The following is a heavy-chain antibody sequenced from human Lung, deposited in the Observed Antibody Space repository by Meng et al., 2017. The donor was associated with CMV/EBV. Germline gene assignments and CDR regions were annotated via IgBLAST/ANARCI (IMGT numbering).Heavy chain of an antibody. CDR3: ARDLEY. CDR1: GGSISSSTYY. D-gene: IGHD1-1*01. J-gene: IGHJ4*02. CDR2: LYDSGST. V-gene: IGHV4-39*07. Sequence: QLPLQESGPGLVSPSETLSLTCSVSGGSISSSTYYWAWIRQPPGKGLEWIGSLYDSGSTYYHPSLKSRVTISVDTSKTYFSLKLRSVTAADTAVYYCARDLEYWGQGTLVTVSS.